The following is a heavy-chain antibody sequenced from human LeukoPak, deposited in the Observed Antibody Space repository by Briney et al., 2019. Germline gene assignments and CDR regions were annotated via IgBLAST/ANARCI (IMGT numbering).Heavy chain of an antibody. V-gene: IGHV1-69*04. CDR1: GGTFSSYA. Sequence: SVKVSCKASGGTFSSYAISWVRQAPGQGLEWMGRIIPILGIANYAQKFQGRVTITADKSTSTAYMELSSLRSEDTAVYYCAKRFQPGQWLLLDYFDYWGQGTLVTVSS. CDR2: IIPILGIA. J-gene: IGHJ4*02. CDR3: AKRFQPGQWLLLDYFDY. D-gene: IGHD6-19*01.